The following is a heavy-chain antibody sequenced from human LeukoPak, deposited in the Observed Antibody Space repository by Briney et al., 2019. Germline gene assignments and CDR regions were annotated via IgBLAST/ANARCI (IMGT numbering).Heavy chain of an antibody. CDR3: AKDRRSPIVVVPAAILDWFDP. CDR1: GFTFSSYA. CDR2: ISYDGSNK. Sequence: GGSLRLSCAASGFTFSSYAMHWVRQAPGKGLEWVAVISYDGSNKYYADSVKGRFTISRDNSKNTLYLQMNSLRAEDTAVYYCAKDRRSPIVVVPAAILDWFDPWGQGTLVTVSS. J-gene: IGHJ5*02. V-gene: IGHV3-30-3*01. D-gene: IGHD2-2*01.